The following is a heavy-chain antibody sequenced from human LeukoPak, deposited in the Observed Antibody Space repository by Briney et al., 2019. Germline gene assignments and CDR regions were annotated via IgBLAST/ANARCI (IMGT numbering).Heavy chain of an antibody. J-gene: IGHJ4*02. D-gene: IGHD6-25*01. CDR2: IIPILGIA. CDR1: GGTFSSYA. CDR3: ARAGGSSGKDFDY. V-gene: IGHV1-69*04. Sequence: GASVKVSCKASGGTFSSYAISWVRQAPGQGLEWMGRIIPILGIANYAQKFQGRVTITADKSTSTAYIELSSLRSEDTAVYYCARAGGSSGKDFDYWGQGTLVTVSS.